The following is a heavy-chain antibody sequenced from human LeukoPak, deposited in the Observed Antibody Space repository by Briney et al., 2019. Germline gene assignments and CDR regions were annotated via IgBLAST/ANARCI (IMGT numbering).Heavy chain of an antibody. CDR3: ARDRSSSSYYYYYMDV. J-gene: IGHJ6*03. D-gene: IGHD6-6*01. CDR2: IYYSGST. V-gene: IGHV4-59*11. Sequence: SETLSLTCTVSGGSISSHYWSWIRQPPGKGLEWIGYIYYSGSTNYNPSLKSRVTISVDTSKNQFSLKLSSVTAADTAVYYCARDRSSSSYYYYYMDVWGKGTTVTVSS. CDR1: GGSISSHY.